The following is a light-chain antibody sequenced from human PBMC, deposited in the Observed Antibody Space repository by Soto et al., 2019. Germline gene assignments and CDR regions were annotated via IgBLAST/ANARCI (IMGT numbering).Light chain of an antibody. CDR2: GAS. J-gene: IGKJ5*01. V-gene: IGKV3-15*01. CDR3: QQYDNWPPVT. CDR1: QSVSSN. Sequence: EILMTQSPVTLSVSPGERATLSCRASQSVSSNLAWYQQKPGQAPRLLIYGASTRATGIPARFSGSGSGTEFTLTISSLQSEDFAVYYCQQYDNWPPVTFGQGTRLEIK.